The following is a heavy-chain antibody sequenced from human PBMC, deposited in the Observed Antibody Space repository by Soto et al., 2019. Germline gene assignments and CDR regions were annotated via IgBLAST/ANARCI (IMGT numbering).Heavy chain of an antibody. CDR2: IYPGDSDT. Sequence: PGESLKISCKGSGYSFTSYWIGWVRQMPGKGLEWMGIIYPGDSDTRYSPSFQGQVTISADKSISTAYLQWSSLKASDTAMYYCARLDGCSGGSCYSNSYYGMDVWGQGTTVTVSS. CDR1: GYSFTSYW. CDR3: ARLDGCSGGSCYSNSYYGMDV. V-gene: IGHV5-51*01. D-gene: IGHD2-15*01. J-gene: IGHJ6*02.